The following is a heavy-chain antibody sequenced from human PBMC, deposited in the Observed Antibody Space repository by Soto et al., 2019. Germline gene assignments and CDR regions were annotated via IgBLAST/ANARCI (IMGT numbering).Heavy chain of an antibody. CDR3: ARASDVSMITFGGVLDY. CDR1: GFTFSSYA. D-gene: IGHD3-16*01. CDR2: ISYDGSNK. Sequence: QVQLVESGGGVVQPGRSLRLSCAASGFTFSSYAMHWVRQAPGKGLAWVAVISYDGSNKYYADSVKGRFTISRDNSKNTLYLQMNSLRAEDTAVYYCARASDVSMITFGGVLDYWGQGTLVTVSS. J-gene: IGHJ4*02. V-gene: IGHV3-30-3*01.